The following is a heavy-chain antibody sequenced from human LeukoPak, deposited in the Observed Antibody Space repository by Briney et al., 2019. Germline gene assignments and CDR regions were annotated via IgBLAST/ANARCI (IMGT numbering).Heavy chain of an antibody. J-gene: IGHJ4*02. CDR1: GYTLTELS. CDR2: FDPEDGET. V-gene: IGHV1-24*01. D-gene: IGHD3-10*01. Sequence: ASVKVSCKVSGYTLTELSMHWVRQAPGKGLEWMGGFDPEDGETIYAQKFQGRVTMTADKSTSTAYMELSSLRSEDTAVYYCAREIMVRGVISRYFDYWGQGTLVTVSS. CDR3: AREIMVRGVISRYFDY.